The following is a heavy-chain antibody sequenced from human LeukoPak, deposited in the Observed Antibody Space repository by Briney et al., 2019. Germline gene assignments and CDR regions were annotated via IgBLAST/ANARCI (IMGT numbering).Heavy chain of an antibody. CDR3: AKGTSILLWFSKAGFDY. V-gene: IGHV3-23*01. CDR1: GFTFSSYD. J-gene: IGHJ4*02. D-gene: IGHD3-10*01. Sequence: GGSLRLSCAASGFTFSSYDMSWVRQAPGKGLEWVSAISGSGGSTYYADSVRGGFTISRNKSKITLYLQMNSLRAEDTAVYYCAKGTSILLWFSKAGFDYWGQGTLVTVSS. CDR2: ISGSGGST.